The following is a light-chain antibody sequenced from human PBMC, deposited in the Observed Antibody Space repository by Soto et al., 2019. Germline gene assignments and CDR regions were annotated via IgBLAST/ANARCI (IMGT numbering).Light chain of an antibody. Sequence: EIVLTQSPATLSLSPGERATLSCRASQSVSSYLAWYQQKPGQAPRLLIYDASNKATGIPARFSGSGSGTDFTLPISSRQPEDVAVYYCQQHSNRPPWTFGQGTKVEIK. CDR1: QSVSSY. CDR3: QQHSNRPPWT. V-gene: IGKV3-11*01. J-gene: IGKJ1*01. CDR2: DAS.